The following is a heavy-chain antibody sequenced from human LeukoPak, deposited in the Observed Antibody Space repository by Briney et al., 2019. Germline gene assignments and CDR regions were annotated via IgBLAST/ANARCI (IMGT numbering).Heavy chain of an antibody. CDR1: GYSFTSYW. V-gene: IGHV5-10-1*01. CDR2: IVPRDSYT. CDR3: ARHSIAMVRGVSYYYGMDV. Sequence: GESLKISCKGSGYSFTSYWISWVRQMPGKGLEWMGRIVPRDSYTNYSLSFQGHVTISADKSISTAYLQWSSLKASDTAMYYCARHSIAMVRGVSYYYGMDVWGKGTTVTVSS. D-gene: IGHD3-10*01. J-gene: IGHJ6*04.